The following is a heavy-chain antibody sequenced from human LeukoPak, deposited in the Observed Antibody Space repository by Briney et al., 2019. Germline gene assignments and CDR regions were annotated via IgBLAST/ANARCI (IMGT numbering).Heavy chain of an antibody. D-gene: IGHD5-24*01. CDR3: AREMATIQGFDY. CDR1: GGSISSYY. CDR2: IYYSGST. V-gene: IGHV4-59*12. Sequence: PSETLSLTCTVSGGSISSYYWSWIRQPPGKGLEWIGYIYYSGSTNYNPSLKSRVTISVDTSKNRFSLKLSSVTAADTAVYYCAREMATIQGFDYWGQGTLVTVSS. J-gene: IGHJ4*02.